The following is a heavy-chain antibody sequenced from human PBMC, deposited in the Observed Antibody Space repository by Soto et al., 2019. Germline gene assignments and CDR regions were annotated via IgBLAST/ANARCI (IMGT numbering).Heavy chain of an antibody. Sequence: SETLSLTCTVSGGSISSYYWSWIRQPPGKGLEWIGYIYYSGSTNYNPSLKSRVTISVDTSKNQFSLKLSSVTAADTAVYYCASAPLEGYYDSSGYPDAGAFDYWGQGTLVTVSS. V-gene: IGHV4-59*01. CDR1: GGSISSYY. J-gene: IGHJ4*02. CDR2: IYYSGST. D-gene: IGHD3-22*01. CDR3: ASAPLEGYYDSSGYPDAGAFDY.